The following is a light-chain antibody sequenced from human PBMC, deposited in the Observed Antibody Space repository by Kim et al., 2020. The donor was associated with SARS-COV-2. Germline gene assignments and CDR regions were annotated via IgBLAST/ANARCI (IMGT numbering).Light chain of an antibody. V-gene: IGKV3-20*01. CDR1: QSVTRNN. CDR2: AAS. Sequence: PGDGAILSCRASQSVTRNNLAWYQQRAGQAPRLLIYAASRRAAGIPDRFSGSGSVADFTLTISRLEPEDFAVYYCQQYGGSPSLTFGQGTRLEIK. J-gene: IGKJ5*01. CDR3: QQYGGSPSLT.